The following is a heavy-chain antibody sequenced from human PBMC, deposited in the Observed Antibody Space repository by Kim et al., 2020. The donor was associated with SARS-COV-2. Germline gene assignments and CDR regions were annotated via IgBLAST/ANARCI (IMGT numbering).Heavy chain of an antibody. Sequence: GESLKISCKGSGYSFTSYWIGWVRQMPGKGLEWMGIIYPGDSDTRYSPSFQGQVTISADKSISTAYLQWSSLKASDTAMYYCARHGGSSWYSNWFDPWGQGTLVTVSS. D-gene: IGHD6-13*01. V-gene: IGHV5-51*01. CDR3: ARHGGSSWYSNWFDP. J-gene: IGHJ5*02. CDR1: GYSFTSYW. CDR2: IYPGDSDT.